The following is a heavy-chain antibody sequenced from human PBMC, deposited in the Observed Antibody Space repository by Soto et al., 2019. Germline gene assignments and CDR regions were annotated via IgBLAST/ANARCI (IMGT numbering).Heavy chain of an antibody. J-gene: IGHJ6*03. CDR1: GFTVSSNY. CDR3: XXXXXXXXXXXXXXXXMDV. CDR2: IQSGGST. V-gene: IGHV3-66*01. Sequence: EVQLVESGGDLVQPGGSLRLSCAASGFTVSSNYMSWVRQAPGKGLEWVXVIQSGGSTFYADSVKGRFTISRDNSKNTXXXXXXXXXXXXXXXXXXXXXXXXXXXXXXXXXXMDVWGRGTTVTVSS.